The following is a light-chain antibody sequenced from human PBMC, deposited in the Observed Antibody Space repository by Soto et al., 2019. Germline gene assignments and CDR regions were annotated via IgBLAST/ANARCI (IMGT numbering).Light chain of an antibody. J-gene: IGLJ2*01. CDR2: DVS. Sequence: QSVLTQPPSASGSPGQSVTISCTGTSGDVGAYNYVSWYQQHPGKAPKLMIYDVSKRPSGVPDRFSGSKSGNTASLTVSGLQSEDEADYYCSSYVGSNAVVFGGATNLTVL. CDR1: SGDVGAYNY. V-gene: IGLV2-8*01. CDR3: SSYVGSNAVV.